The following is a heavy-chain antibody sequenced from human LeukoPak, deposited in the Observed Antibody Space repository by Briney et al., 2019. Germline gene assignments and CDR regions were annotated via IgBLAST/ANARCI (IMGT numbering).Heavy chain of an antibody. D-gene: IGHD3-22*01. CDR2: ISGSGGST. J-gene: IGHJ4*02. CDR3: ARDGVYYDSSGLDY. CDR1: GFTFSSYA. Sequence: PGGSLRLSCAASGFTFSSYAMSWVRQAPGKGLEWVSGISGSGGSTYYADSVKGRFTISRDNSKNTLYLQMNSLRAEDTAVYYCARDGVYYDSSGLDYWGQGTLVTVSS. V-gene: IGHV3-23*01.